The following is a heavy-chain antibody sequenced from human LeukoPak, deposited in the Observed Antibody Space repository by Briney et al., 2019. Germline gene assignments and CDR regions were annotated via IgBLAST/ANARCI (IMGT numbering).Heavy chain of an antibody. Sequence: GASVKVSCKASGYTFTSYGISWVRQAPGQGLEWMGWISAYNGNTNYAQKLQRRVTMTTDTSTSTAYMELRSLRSDDTAVYYCASSVILTGYYTDYYYGMDVWGRGTTVTVSS. CDR3: ASSVILTGYYTDYYYGMDV. CDR1: GYTFTSYG. V-gene: IGHV1-18*04. CDR2: ISAYNGNT. D-gene: IGHD3-9*01. J-gene: IGHJ6*04.